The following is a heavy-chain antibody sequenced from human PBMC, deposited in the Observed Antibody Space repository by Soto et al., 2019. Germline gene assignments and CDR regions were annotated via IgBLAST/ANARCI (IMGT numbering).Heavy chain of an antibody. CDR1: GGSISSGGYY. CDR2: VYYSGNT. CDR3: VRFPSRAHYFALDV. J-gene: IGHJ6*02. Sequence: SETLSLTCTVSGGSISSGGYYWIWIRQYPGKGLEWIGYVYYSGNTFYNPSLKSRLTISLDSSKNQFSLNLSSVTAADTAIYYCVRFPSRAHYFALDVWGQGTTVTVSS. V-gene: IGHV4-31*03. D-gene: IGHD2-2*01.